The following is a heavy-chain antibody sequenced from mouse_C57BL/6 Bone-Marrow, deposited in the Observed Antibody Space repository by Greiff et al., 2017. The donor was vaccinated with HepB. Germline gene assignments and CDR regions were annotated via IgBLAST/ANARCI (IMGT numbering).Heavy chain of an antibody. CDR1: GYTFTSYW. D-gene: IGHD1-1*01. CDR3: ARDFTTVVAPYAMDY. J-gene: IGHJ4*01. Sequence: QVQLQQPGAELVRPGSSVKLSCKASGYTFTSYWMHWVKQRPIQGLEWIGNIDPSDSETHYNQKFKDKATLTVDKSSSTAYMQLSSLTSEDSAVSYCARDFTTVVAPYAMDYWGQGTSVTVSS. V-gene: IGHV1-52*01. CDR2: IDPSDSET.